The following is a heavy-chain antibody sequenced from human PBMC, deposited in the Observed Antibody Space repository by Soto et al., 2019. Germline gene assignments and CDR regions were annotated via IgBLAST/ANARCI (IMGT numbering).Heavy chain of an antibody. J-gene: IGHJ4*02. Sequence: GGSLRLSCADSGFTFSNYGMHWVRQAPGKGLEWVAAISYDGSNKYYADSVEGRFTISRGNSKSTVYLQMNSLRAEDTAIYYCAKDTYYYDSSGYYVFDYWGQGALVTVSS. D-gene: IGHD3-22*01. CDR1: GFTFSNYG. CDR3: AKDTYYYDSSGYYVFDY. V-gene: IGHV3-30*18. CDR2: ISYDGSNK.